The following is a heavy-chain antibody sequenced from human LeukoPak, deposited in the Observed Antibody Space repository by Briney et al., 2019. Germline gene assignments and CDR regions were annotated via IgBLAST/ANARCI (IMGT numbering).Heavy chain of an antibody. V-gene: IGHV3-23*01. Sequence: GGSLRLSCAVSGITLSNYGMSWVRQAPGKGLEWVAGISDSGGNTKYADSVKGRFTISRDNPKNTLYLQMDSLRAEDTAVYFCAKRGVVIRVILVGFHKEAYYFESWGQGALVTVSS. CDR1: GITLSNYG. D-gene: IGHD3/OR15-3a*01. CDR2: ISDSGGNT. J-gene: IGHJ4*02. CDR3: AKRGVVIRVILVGFHKEAYYFES.